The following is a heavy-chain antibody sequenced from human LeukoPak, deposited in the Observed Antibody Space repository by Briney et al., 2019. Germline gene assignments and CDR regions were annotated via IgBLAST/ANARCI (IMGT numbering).Heavy chain of an antibody. CDR2: INPNSGGT. V-gene: IGHV1-2*02. J-gene: IGHJ4*02. D-gene: IGHD3-22*01. CDR1: GYTFTSYY. Sequence: ASVKVSCKASGYTFTSYYIHWVRQAPGQGLEWMGWINPNSGGTNYAQKFQGRVTMTRDTSISTAYMELSRLRSDDTAVYYCAREPPGGYYDSSGYSSSYWGQGTLVTVSS. CDR3: AREPPGGYYDSSGYSSSY.